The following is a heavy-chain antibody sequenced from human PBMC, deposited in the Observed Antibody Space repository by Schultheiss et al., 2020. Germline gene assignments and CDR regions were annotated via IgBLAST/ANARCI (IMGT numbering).Heavy chain of an antibody. J-gene: IGHJ6*02. CDR2: TYYRSKWYN. D-gene: IGHD2-2*01. CDR3: ARDRWVVPANTKYYYYYYGMDV. V-gene: IGHV6-1*01. CDR1: GDSVSSNSAA. Sequence: SQPLSLTCAISGDSVSSNSAAWNWIRQSPSRGLEWLGRTYYRSKWYNDYAVSVKSRITINPDTSKNQFSLQLNSVTPEDTAVYYCARDRWVVPANTKYYYYYYGMDVWGQGTTVTV.